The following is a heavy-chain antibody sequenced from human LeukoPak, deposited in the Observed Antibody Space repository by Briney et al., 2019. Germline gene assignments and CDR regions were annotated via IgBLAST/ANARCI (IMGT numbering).Heavy chain of an antibody. CDR3: ARGFGRITIFGVASDY. J-gene: IGHJ4*02. D-gene: IGHD3-3*01. Sequence: SETLSLTCAVYGGSFSGYYWSWIRQPPGKGLEWIGEINHSGSTNYNPSLKSRVTISVDTSKNQFSLKLSSVSAADTAVYYCARGFGRITIFGVASDYWGQGTLVTVSS. V-gene: IGHV4-34*01. CDR2: INHSGST. CDR1: GGSFSGYY.